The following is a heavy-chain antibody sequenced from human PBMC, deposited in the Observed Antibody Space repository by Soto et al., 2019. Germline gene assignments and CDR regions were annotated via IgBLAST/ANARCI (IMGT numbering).Heavy chain of an antibody. CDR2: ISGRGGST. V-gene: IGHV3-23*01. Sequence: VGSLRLSCAASGFTFSNYAMSWVRQAPGKGLEWVSGISGRGGSTYYADSVKGRFTISRDNSKNTLYLQMNSLRAEDTALYYCAKDCGGDCYSYWGQGTLVTVSS. J-gene: IGHJ4*02. CDR3: AKDCGGDCYSY. CDR1: GFTFSNYA. D-gene: IGHD2-21*02.